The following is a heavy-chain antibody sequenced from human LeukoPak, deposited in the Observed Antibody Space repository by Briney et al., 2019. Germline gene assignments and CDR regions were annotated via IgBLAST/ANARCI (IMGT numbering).Heavy chain of an antibody. CDR1: GYSFTNYW. D-gene: IGHD5-18*01. CDR3: ARRGGYSYGYGYFDY. V-gene: IGHV5-51*01. Sequence: GESLKISCKGSGYSFTNYWIGWVRQMPGKGLEWMGIIYPGDSETRYNPSFQGQVTISADKSTSTAYLQWSSLKASDTAMYYCARRGGYSYGYGYFDYWGQGTLVTVS. J-gene: IGHJ4*02. CDR2: IYPGDSET.